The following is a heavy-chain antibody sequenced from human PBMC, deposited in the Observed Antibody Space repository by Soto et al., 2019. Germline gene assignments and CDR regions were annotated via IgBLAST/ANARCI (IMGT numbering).Heavy chain of an antibody. D-gene: IGHD5-12*01. CDR3: AITKGLVAFDY. V-gene: IGHV4-31*03. Sequence: SETLSLTCTVSGGSISSGGYYWSWIRQHPGKGLEWIGYIYYSGSTYYNPSLKSRVTISIDTSKNQFSLKLTSVTAADTAVYYCAITKGLVAFDYWGQGTLVTVSS. J-gene: IGHJ4*02. CDR2: IYYSGST. CDR1: GGSISSGGYY.